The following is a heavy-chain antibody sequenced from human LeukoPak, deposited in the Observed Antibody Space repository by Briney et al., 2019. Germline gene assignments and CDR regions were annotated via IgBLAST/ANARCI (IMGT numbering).Heavy chain of an antibody. J-gene: IGHJ6*02. CDR3: AKEGYDILTGPYGMDV. CDR2: ISWNSGSI. V-gene: IGHV3-9*01. D-gene: IGHD3-9*01. CDR1: GFTFDDYA. Sequence: GGSLRLSCAASGFTFDDYAMHWVRHAPGKGLEWVSGISWNSGSIGYADSVKGRFTISRDNAKNSLYLQMNSLRAEDTALYYCAKEGYDILTGPYGMDVWGQGTTVTVSS.